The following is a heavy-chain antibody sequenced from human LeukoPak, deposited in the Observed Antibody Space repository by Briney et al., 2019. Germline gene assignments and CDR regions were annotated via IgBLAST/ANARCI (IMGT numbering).Heavy chain of an antibody. J-gene: IGHJ4*02. CDR2: IKPNSGDT. V-gene: IGHV1-2*02. CDR3: ARGRDFDY. CDR1: GYSFTDSY. D-gene: IGHD3-10*01. Sequence: ASVKVSCKASGYSFTDSYIHWVRQAPGQGLERMGWIKPNSGDTNDAQDFQGRVTTTRDTSITTAYMELSRLRSDDPAVYYCARGRDFDYWGQGALVTVSS.